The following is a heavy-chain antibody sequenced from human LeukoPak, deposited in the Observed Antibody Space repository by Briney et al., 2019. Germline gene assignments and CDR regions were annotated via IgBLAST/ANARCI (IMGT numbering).Heavy chain of an antibody. CDR1: GGSFSGYY. CDR2: INHSGST. Sequence: SETLSLTCAVYGGSFSGYYWSWIRQPPGKGLERIGEINHSGSTNYNPSLKSRVTISVDTSKNQFSLKLSSVTAADTAVYYCARWVSGSSSFDYWGQGTLVTVSS. J-gene: IGHJ4*02. D-gene: IGHD3-10*01. CDR3: ARWVSGSSSFDY. V-gene: IGHV4-34*01.